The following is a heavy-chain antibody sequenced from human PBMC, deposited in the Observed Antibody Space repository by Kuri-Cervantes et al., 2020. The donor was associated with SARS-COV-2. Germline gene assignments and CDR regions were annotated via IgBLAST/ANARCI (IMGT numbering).Heavy chain of an antibody. CDR2: IYYSGST. D-gene: IGHD3-22*01. CDR3: ATSYYYDSSGYYGWFDP. Sequence: ESLKISCTVSGGSVGSSRYYWGWTRQPPGKGLEWLGTIYYSGSTYYNPSLKSRVTISVDTSWNQFSLKLSSVTASDTAVYYCATSYYYDSSGYYGWFDPWGQGVLVTVSS. J-gene: IGHJ5*02. V-gene: IGHV4-39*01. CDR1: GGSVGSSRYY.